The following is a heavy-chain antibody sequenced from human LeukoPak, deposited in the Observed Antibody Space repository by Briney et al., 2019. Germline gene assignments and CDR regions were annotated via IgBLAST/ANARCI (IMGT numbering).Heavy chain of an antibody. CDR1: GFTFSSYA. V-gene: IGHV3-23*01. D-gene: IGHD6-19*01. J-gene: IGHJ1*01. CDR3: AKDPRVGYSSGWYFAEYFQH. Sequence: GGSLRLSCAASGFTFSSYAVSWVRQAPGKGLEWVSAISGSGGSTYYADSVKGRFTISRDNSKNTLYLQMNSLGAEDTAVYYCAKDPRVGYSSGWYFAEYFQHWGQGTLVTVSS. CDR2: ISGSGGST.